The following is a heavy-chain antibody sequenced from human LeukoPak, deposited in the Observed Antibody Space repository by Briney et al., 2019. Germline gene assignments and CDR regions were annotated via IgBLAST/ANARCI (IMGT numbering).Heavy chain of an antibody. CDR3: AKGWSYYFDY. V-gene: IGHV3-23*01. Sequence: GGSLRLSCAASGFTFSSYAMSWVRQAPGKGLEWVSAISGSGGSTYYADSVKDRFTISRDNPRNTLYLQMNSLRAEDTAVYYCAKGWSYYFDYWGQGTLVTVSS. J-gene: IGHJ4*02. D-gene: IGHD1-26*01. CDR1: GFTFSSYA. CDR2: ISGSGGST.